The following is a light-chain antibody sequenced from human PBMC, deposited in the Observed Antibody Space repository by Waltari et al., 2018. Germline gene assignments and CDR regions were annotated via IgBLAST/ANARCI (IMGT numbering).Light chain of an antibody. CDR2: EVS. J-gene: IGKJ2*01. CDR3: VQTLDLPYT. CDR1: QSLLHSDGRTS. Sequence: DIVVTQTPLSLSVTPGQPASISCKSSQSLLHSDGRTSLFWYLQKPGQPPQLLFYEVSKRWSGVPERLSGSGSGTYFTLKVSRVEAEDVGLYYCVQTLDLPYTFGQGTKLEI. V-gene: IGKV2D-29*01.